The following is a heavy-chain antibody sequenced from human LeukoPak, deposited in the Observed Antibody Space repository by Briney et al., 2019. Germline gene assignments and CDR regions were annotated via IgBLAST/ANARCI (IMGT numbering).Heavy chain of an antibody. CDR2: INHSGST. D-gene: IGHD3-22*01. CDR1: GGSVSGYY. Sequence: SETLSLTCAVYGGSVSGYYWSWIRQPPGKGLEWIGEINHSGSTNYNPSLKSRVTISVDTSKNQFSLKLSSVTAADTAVYYCARGPYYDSSGYHAFDIWGQGTMVTVSS. J-gene: IGHJ3*02. V-gene: IGHV4-34*01. CDR3: ARGPYYDSSGYHAFDI.